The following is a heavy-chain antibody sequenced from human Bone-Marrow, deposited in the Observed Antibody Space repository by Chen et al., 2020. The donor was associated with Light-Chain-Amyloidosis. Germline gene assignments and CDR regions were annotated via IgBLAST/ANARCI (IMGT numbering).Heavy chain of an antibody. D-gene: IGHD2-8*01. CDR1: GYRIRGYA. V-gene: IGHV1-3*01. Sequence: QLHVVQSGPEVKKPGASENVSCKTSGYRIRGYALHWVRQAPGQRPEWIGWIDVGKGNTKYSRRLQDRVTITRDTVSTTAYMELNSLKSEDTAVYYCAAAINGEYFEFWGPGTLVTVSS. CDR2: IDVGKGNT. J-gene: IGHJ4*02. CDR3: AAAINGEYFEF.